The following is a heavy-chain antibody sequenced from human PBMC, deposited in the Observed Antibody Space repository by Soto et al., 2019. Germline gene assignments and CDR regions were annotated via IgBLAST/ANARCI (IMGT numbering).Heavy chain of an antibody. D-gene: IGHD6-13*01. J-gene: IGHJ4*02. CDR2: VFYSGNT. V-gene: IGHV4-59*02. Sequence: PETLSLTCTVSGGSASAYYWSWIRRPPGKGLEWIGYVFYSGNTIYNPSLKSRVTISLDTSKNQFSLKLTSVAAADTAIYFCSWAVAGTIYYCGQGTLVTVSS. CDR3: SWAVAGTIYY. CDR1: GGSASAYY.